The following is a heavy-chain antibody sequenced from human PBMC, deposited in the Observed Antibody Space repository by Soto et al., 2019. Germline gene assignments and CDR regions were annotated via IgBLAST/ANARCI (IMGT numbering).Heavy chain of an antibody. V-gene: IGHV1-46*01. Sequence: QVQLVQSGAEVKKPGASVKVSCKASGYTFSSYYIHWVRQAPGQGLEWIGIINPNCGSTHYAQNCTGRLTVTRDTATAAVYMDLSALTSDDPAMYYCARGLGLGDCWGQGTLVTVSS. CDR1: GYTFSSYY. J-gene: IGHJ4*02. D-gene: IGHD3-9*01. CDR2: INPNCGST. CDR3: ARGLGLGDC.